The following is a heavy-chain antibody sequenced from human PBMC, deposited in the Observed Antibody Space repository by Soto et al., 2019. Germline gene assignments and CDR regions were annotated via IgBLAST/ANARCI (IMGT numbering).Heavy chain of an antibody. CDR1: GFTFVNYW. J-gene: IGHJ4*02. CDR3: ARDHINGWKFDY. V-gene: IGHV3-7*01. Sequence: WGSLRLSCAASGFTFVNYWISCVRQAPGKGLEWVANIKQDGSQNYYVDSVKGRFTTSRDNTKNSFYLQMNSLRAEDTAVYYCARDHINGWKFDYWGRGTLVTVSS. D-gene: IGHD6-19*01. CDR2: IKQDGSQN.